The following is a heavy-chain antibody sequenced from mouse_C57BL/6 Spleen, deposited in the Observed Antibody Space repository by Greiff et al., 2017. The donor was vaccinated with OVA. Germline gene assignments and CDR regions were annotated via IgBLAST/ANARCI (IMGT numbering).Heavy chain of an antibody. CDR1: GYTFTNYW. Sequence: VQLQQSGAELVRPGTSVKMSCKASGYTFTNYWIGWAKQRPGHGLEWIGDIYPGGGYTNYNEKFKGKATLTADKSSSTAYMQFSSLTSEGSAIYYCARNNHFDQWGRGTTLTVSS. J-gene: IGHJ2*01. CDR3: ARNNHFDQ. D-gene: IGHD1-3*01. V-gene: IGHV1-63*01. CDR2: IYPGGGYT.